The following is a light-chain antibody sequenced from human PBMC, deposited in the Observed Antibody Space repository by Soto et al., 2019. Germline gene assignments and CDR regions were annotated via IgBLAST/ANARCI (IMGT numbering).Light chain of an antibody. CDR2: LGS. CDR3: MQALQTLSIT. J-gene: IGKJ5*01. V-gene: IGKV2-28*01. CDR1: QSLRHSNGYNY. Sequence: DIVMTQSPLSLPVTPGEPASISCRASQSLRHSNGYNYLDWYLQKPGQSPQLLIYLGSNRASGVPDRFSGSGSGTDFTLKISRVEAEDVGVYYCMQALQTLSITFGQGTRLEIK.